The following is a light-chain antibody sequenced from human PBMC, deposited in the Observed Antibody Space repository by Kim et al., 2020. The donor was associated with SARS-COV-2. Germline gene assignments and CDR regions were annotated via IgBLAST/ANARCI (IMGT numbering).Light chain of an antibody. J-gene: IGKJ2*01. CDR2: GAS. CDR1: QSVSGTY. V-gene: IGKV3-20*01. CDR3: QYYGSSPYT. Sequence: WAAGERATVSCRGSQSVSGTYLTWHQQKPDQTPRLLIYGASNRAPGIPDRFSGSESGTDFTLTISRLEPEDFAVYYCQYYGSSPYTFGQGTKLEIK.